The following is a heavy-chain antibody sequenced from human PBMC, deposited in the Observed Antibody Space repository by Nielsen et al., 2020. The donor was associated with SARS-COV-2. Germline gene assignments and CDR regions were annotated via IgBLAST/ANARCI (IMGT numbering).Heavy chain of an antibody. CDR2: INPYSGGT. D-gene: IGHD3/OR15-3a*01. V-gene: IGHV1-2*06. Sequence: ASVKVSCKASGYTITDYYIHWVRQAPGQGLEWMGRINPYSGGTNYAQKFQGTVTMTRDASNSTVYMELTSVDTAVYYCARARATIFGLVMSYGMDVWGQGTTVAVSS. CDR1: GYTITDYY. CDR3: ARARATIFGLVMSYGMDV. J-gene: IGHJ6*02.